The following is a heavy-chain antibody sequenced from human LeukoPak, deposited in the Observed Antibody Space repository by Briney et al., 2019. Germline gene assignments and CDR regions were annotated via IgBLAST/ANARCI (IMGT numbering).Heavy chain of an antibody. CDR3: ARGWASTAY. V-gene: IGHV4-34*01. CDR1: GGSFSGYY. D-gene: IGHD2-2*01. CDR2: MNPSGIT. Sequence: SETLSLTCAVYGGSFSGYYWSWIRQPPGKGLEWIGEMNPSGITNDNASLKSRVTISADTSKNQFSLKLNSVTAADTAVYYCARGWASTAYWGQGTLVTVSS. J-gene: IGHJ4*02.